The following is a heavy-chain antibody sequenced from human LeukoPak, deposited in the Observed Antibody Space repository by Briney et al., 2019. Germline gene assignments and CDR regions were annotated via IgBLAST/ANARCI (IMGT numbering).Heavy chain of an antibody. D-gene: IGHD6-19*01. CDR1: GFTFNSYG. V-gene: IGHV3-48*04. CDR3: AGEGPQWLDAY. Sequence: PGGSLRLSCAASGFTFNSYGMNWVRQAPGKGLEWVSHISSSSGSIYYADSVKGRFTISRDNARNSLYLQMNSLRVDDTAVYYCAGEGPQWLDAYWGQGTLVTVSS. CDR2: ISSSSGSI. J-gene: IGHJ4*02.